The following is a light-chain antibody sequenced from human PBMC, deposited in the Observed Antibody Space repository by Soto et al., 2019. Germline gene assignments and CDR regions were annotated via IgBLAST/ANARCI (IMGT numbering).Light chain of an antibody. Sequence: DIQMTHSPSTLSASVLYIVTITFRSSQSISTWLAWYQQKPGKAPKLLIYDASSLESGVPSRFSGSGSGTEFTLTISSLQPDDFATYYCQHYKMYSPWKFGQGTKVDIK. V-gene: IGKV1-5*01. CDR2: DAS. CDR3: QHYKMYSPWK. J-gene: IGKJ1*01. CDR1: QSISTW.